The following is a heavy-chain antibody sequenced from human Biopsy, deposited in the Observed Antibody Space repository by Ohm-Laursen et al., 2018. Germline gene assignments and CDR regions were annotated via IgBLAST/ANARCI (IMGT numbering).Heavy chain of an antibody. CDR2: TWYDGNNK. CDR1: GFTFNNYG. Sequence: RSLRLSCAASGFTFNNYGMHWVRQTPGKGLEWVAVTWYDGNNKYYADSVKGRFTISRDNSKNTLYLQMSSLRVEDTAVYYCARERPPTTVTYISYYYYGMDVWGLGTAVTVSS. CDR3: ARERPPTTVTYISYYYYGMDV. J-gene: IGHJ6*02. V-gene: IGHV3-33*01. D-gene: IGHD4-17*01.